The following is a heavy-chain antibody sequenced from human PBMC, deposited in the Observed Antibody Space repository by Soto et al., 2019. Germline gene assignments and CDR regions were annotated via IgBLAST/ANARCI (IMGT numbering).Heavy chain of an antibody. Sequence: PSETLSLTCTVSGGSISSGDYYWSWIRQPPGKGLEWIGYIYYSGSTNYNPSLKSRVTISVDTSKNQFSLKLSSVTAADTAVYYCASLYGDYEAYFDYWGQGTLVTVSS. J-gene: IGHJ4*02. CDR1: GGSISSGDYY. V-gene: IGHV4-61*08. CDR2: IYYSGST. CDR3: ASLYGDYEAYFDY. D-gene: IGHD4-17*01.